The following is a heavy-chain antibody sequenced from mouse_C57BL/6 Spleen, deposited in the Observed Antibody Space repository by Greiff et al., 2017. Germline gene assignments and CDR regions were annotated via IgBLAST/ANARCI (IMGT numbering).Heavy chain of an antibody. J-gene: IGHJ3*01. CDR2: IDPDTGGT. D-gene: IGHD2-4*01. CDR1: GYTFTDYE. Sequence: QVQLQQSGAELVRPGASVTLSCKASGYTFTDYEMHWVKQTPVHGLEWIGAIDPDTGGTAYNQKLKGKAILTADKYSSTAYMVLRGLTSEDSAVYYCTRFDYDTCFAYWGKGTLVTVSA. CDR3: TRFDYDTCFAY. V-gene: IGHV1-15*01.